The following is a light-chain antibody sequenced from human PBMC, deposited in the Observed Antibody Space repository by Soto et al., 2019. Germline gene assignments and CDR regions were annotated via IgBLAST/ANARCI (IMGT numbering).Light chain of an antibody. CDR1: QSISTK. Sequence: EIVMTQSPATLSVSPGEGATLSCRASQSISTKLAWYQQKPGQAPRLLIYAASTRATGVPARFSDSGSGTDFTLTISSLQSEDFAVYYCQHFNDWRWTFGQGTKVEIK. CDR2: AAS. CDR3: QHFNDWRWT. J-gene: IGKJ1*01. V-gene: IGKV3-15*01.